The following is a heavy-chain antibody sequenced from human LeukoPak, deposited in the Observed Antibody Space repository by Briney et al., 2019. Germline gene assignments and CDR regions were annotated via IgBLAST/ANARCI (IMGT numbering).Heavy chain of an antibody. CDR2: ISAYNGDT. Sequence: GASVKVSCKASGYTFTSYGISWVRQAPGQGLEWMGWISAYNGDTNYAQKLQGRVTMTTDTSTSTAYMELRSLRSDDTAVYYCARAHYDYVWGSYPDDYWGQGTLVTVSS. V-gene: IGHV1-18*01. CDR1: GYTFTSYG. J-gene: IGHJ4*02. D-gene: IGHD3-16*02. CDR3: ARAHYDYVWGSYPDDY.